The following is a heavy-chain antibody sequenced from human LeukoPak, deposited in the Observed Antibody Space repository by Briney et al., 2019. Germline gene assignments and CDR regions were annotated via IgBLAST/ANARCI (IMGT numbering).Heavy chain of an antibody. D-gene: IGHD1-26*01. V-gene: IGHV3-21*01. J-gene: IGHJ4*02. CDR2: ISSSSSYI. CDR1: GFTFRSYS. CDR3: ARAGATTQDY. Sequence: GGSLRLSCAASGFTFRSYSMNWVRQAPGKGLEWVSSISSSSSYIYYADSVKGRFTISRDNAKNSLYLQMNSLRAEDTAVYYCARAGATTQDYWGQGTLVTVSS.